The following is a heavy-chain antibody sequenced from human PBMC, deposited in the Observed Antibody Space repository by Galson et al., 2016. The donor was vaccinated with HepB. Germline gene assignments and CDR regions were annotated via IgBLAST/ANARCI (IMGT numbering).Heavy chain of an antibody. CDR1: GGSISYYY. Sequence: SETLSLTCTVSGGSISYYYWSWIRQPPGKGLEWIGYIYYSGSTSYSPSLKSPVTISVDTSKKQFSLKLSSVTAADTAVYYCASIIVGATSMGWFDSWGLGTLVTVSS. CDR3: ASIIVGATSMGWFDS. D-gene: IGHD1-26*01. CDR2: IYYSGST. J-gene: IGHJ5*01. V-gene: IGHV4-59*08.